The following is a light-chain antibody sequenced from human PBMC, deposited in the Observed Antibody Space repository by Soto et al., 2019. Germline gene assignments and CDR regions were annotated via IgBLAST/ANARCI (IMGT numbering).Light chain of an antibody. V-gene: IGKV3-15*01. CDR1: QSVSSN. J-gene: IGKJ1*01. Sequence: EIAMTQSPATLSVSPGERATLSCRASQSVSSNLAGYQQKPGQAPRLLIYGASTRATGVPARFSGSGSATEVTLTISSLQSEDFAVYYCQEYNNWPPWTFGQGTKVAIK. CDR3: QEYNNWPPWT. CDR2: GAS.